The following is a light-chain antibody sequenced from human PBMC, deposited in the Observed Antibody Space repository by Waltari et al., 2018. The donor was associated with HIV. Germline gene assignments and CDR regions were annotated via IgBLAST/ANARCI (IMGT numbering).Light chain of an antibody. CDR3: CSSAGRDIFV. CDR2: DLN. J-gene: IGLJ1*01. Sequence: QSALTQSRSVSGSPGQSITISCTGTSKDVGAYNYVSWYQQHPGRAPKRLIYDLNRRPSGGPDRFSGSKSGNTASLSISGLQAEDEADYYCCSSAGRDIFVFGTGTKVTVL. V-gene: IGLV2-11*01. CDR1: SKDVGAYNY.